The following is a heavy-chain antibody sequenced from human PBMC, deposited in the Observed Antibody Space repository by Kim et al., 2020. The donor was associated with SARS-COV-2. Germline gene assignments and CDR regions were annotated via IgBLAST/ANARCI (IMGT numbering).Heavy chain of an antibody. D-gene: IGHD5-12*01. Sequence: GGSLRLSCLVSGFVVSNNYMTWVRQAPGKGLEWVSIIYSGNSTLYADSVKGRFTISRDNSKNTLYLQMNGLRAEDTAVYYCARVPDIVGGQGTLVTVSS. J-gene: IGHJ4*02. CDR1: GFVVSNNY. CDR3: ARVPDIV. V-gene: IGHV3-53*01. CDR2: IYSGNST.